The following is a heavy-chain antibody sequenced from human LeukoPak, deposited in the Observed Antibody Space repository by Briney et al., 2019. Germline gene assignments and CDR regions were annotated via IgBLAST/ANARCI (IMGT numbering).Heavy chain of an antibody. V-gene: IGHV4-30-4*01. CDR2: IFYTGST. J-gene: IGHJ4*02. Sequence: SQTLSLTCSVSGGSISSGDYYWSWIRQPPGKGLERIGYIFYTGSTYYNPSLTSRVTVSIDTSKNQFSLRLTSVTAADTAVYYCARVVFWSGYHYFDYWGQGTLVTVSS. D-gene: IGHD3-3*01. CDR3: ARVVFWSGYHYFDY. CDR1: GGSISSGDYY.